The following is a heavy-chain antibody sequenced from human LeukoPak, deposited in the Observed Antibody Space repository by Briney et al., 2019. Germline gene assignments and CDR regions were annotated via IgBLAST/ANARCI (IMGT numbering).Heavy chain of an antibody. CDR3: ARGDRIAVAGTGPPFDY. J-gene: IGHJ4*02. V-gene: IGHV1-18*01. Sequence: ASVKVSCKASGYTFSSYGISWVRQAPGQGLEWMGWISAYNGNTNYAQKLQGRVTMTTDTSTSTAYMELRGLRSDDTAVYYCARGDRIAVAGTGPPFDYWGQGTLVTVSS. D-gene: IGHD6-19*01. CDR1: GYTFSSYG. CDR2: ISAYNGNT.